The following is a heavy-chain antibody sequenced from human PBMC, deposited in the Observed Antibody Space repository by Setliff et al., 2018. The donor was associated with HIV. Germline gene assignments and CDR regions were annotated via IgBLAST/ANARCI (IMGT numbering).Heavy chain of an antibody. J-gene: IGHJ4*02. Sequence: GSLRLSCAASGFTVDEYGMSWVRQAPGKGLAWVSGINWNGGSTGYADSVKGRFTISRDNAKNSLYLQMNSLRAEDTALYYCAKDDYVWGNPFDYWGQGTLVTVSS. CDR2: INWNGGST. CDR3: AKDDYVWGNPFDY. D-gene: IGHD3-16*01. V-gene: IGHV3-20*04. CDR1: GFTVDEYG.